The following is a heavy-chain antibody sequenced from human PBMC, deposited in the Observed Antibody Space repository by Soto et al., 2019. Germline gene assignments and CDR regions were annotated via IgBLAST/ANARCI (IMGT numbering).Heavy chain of an antibody. V-gene: IGHV4-4*03. CDR2: IYHSGST. Sequence: PETLSLTCAVSGGSISSSNWWSWVRQPPGKGLEWIGEIYHSGSTNYNPSLKSRVTISVDKSKNQFSLKLSSVTAADTAVYYCACSLGENGFDYWGQGTLVTVSS. D-gene: IGHD3-16*01. J-gene: IGHJ4*02. CDR1: GGSISSSNW. CDR3: ACSLGENGFDY.